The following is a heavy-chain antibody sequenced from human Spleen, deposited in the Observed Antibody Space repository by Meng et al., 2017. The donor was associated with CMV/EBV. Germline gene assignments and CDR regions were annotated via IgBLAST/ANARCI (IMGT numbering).Heavy chain of an antibody. CDR1: GFTFSSYS. J-gene: IGHJ4*02. V-gene: IGHV3-21*01. Sequence: LSLTCAASGFTFSSYSMNWVRQAPGKGLEWVSSISGTSSYIYYADSVRGRFTISRDNAKNSLYLQMNSLRAEDTAVYYCARVPGDYWGQGTLVTVSS. CDR3: ARVPGDY. CDR2: ISGTSSYI.